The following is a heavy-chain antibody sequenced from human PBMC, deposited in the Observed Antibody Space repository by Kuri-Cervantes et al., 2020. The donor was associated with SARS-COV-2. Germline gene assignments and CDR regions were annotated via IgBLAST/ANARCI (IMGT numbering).Heavy chain of an antibody. CDR2: IYYNGDT. D-gene: IGHD2-2*01. J-gene: IGHJ4*02. CDR3: AREGYCSSVSCFLFDY. CDR1: GDFVNSINYY. Sequence: GSLRLSCTVTGDFVNSINYYWTWIRQPPGKGLEWIGYIYYNGDTNYNPSLKSRVIISIDTSKNQLSLKLTSVTAADTAVYYCAREGYCSSVSCFLFDYWGQGMLVTVSS. V-gene: IGHV4-61*01.